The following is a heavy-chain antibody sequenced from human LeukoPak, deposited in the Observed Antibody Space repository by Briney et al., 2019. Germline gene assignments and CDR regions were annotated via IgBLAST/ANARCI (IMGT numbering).Heavy chain of an antibody. CDR1: GFTFTSYA. CDR3: AKEDYYDSSGYYFDYFDY. CDR2: ISGSGAST. D-gene: IGHD3-22*01. V-gene: IGHV3-23*01. J-gene: IGHJ4*02. Sequence: GSLRLSCAASGFTFTSYAMNWVRQAPGKGLEWVSAISGSGASTYYAESVKGRFTISRDNSKTTVSLQMNSLRAEDTAVYYCAKEDYYDSSGYYFDYFDYWGQGTLVTVSS.